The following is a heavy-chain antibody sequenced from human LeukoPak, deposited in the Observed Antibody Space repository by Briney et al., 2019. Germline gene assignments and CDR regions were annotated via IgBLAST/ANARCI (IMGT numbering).Heavy chain of an antibody. CDR2: INHSGST. J-gene: IGHJ4*02. CDR3: ASLKVADQSFGY. Sequence: SETMSLTCAVYGGSFSGYYWRWIRQPPGKVLEWIGEINHSGSTNYNPSLKSRVTISVDTSKNQFSLKLSSVTAADTAVYYCASLKVADQSFGYWGQGTLVTVSS. CDR1: GGSFSGYY. D-gene: IGHD6-19*01. V-gene: IGHV4-34*01.